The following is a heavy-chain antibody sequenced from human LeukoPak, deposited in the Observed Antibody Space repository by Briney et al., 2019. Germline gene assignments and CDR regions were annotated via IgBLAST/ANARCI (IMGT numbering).Heavy chain of an antibody. CDR1: GFTFKTYW. J-gene: IGHJ3*02. CDR3: ARRSYYYDSSGYSDAFDI. V-gene: IGHV3-7*01. Sequence: PGGSLRLSCAASGFTFKTYWLTWVRQAPGKGLEWVASIKQDGSDKYYVDSVKGRFTISRDNAKNSLYLQMNSLRAEDTAVYYCARRSYYYDSSGYSDAFDIWGQGTMVTVSS. D-gene: IGHD3-22*01. CDR2: IKQDGSDK.